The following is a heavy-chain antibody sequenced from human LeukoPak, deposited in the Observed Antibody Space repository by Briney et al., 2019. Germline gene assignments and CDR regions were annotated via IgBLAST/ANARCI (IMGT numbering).Heavy chain of an antibody. Sequence: PGGSLRLSCAASGFTFSSNGMHWVCQAPGKRLEWVAFIQNDGNNKKYADSVKGRFTISRDNSKNTLYLQMNSLTAEDTAVYYCARDWGTSSLYLVNWGQGTLVTVSS. CDR3: ARDWGTSSLYLVN. V-gene: IGHV3-30*02. CDR2: IQNDGNNK. CDR1: GFTFSSNG. D-gene: IGHD6-6*01. J-gene: IGHJ4*02.